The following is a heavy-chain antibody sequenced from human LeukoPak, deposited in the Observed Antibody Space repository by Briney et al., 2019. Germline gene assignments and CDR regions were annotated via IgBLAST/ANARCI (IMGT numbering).Heavy chain of an antibody. CDR3: ARDNGF. J-gene: IGHJ4*02. CDR2: IKEDGSEK. V-gene: IGHV3-7*03. Sequence: PGGSLRLSCAASGFTFTSYWMNWVRQAPGKGLEWVADIKEDGSEKYYVDSVKGRFTISRDNAKNSVYLQMNSLRAEDTAVYYCARDNGFWGQGTLVTVSS. D-gene: IGHD2-8*01. CDR1: GFTFTSYW.